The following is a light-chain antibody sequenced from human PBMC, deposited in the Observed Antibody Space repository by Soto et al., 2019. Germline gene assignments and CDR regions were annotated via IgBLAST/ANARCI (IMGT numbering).Light chain of an antibody. Sequence: QSTLTQPASVSGSPGQSIAVSCTGTSGDVGSYNRVSWYQQPPGTAPKLIIYDVNNRPLGVPDRFFGSKSGNTASLTISGHQAEDEADYYCCSYTTRTTYVFGNGTKVTVL. CDR1: SGDVGSYNR. CDR2: DVN. CDR3: CSYTTRTTYV. J-gene: IGLJ1*01. V-gene: IGLV2-18*02.